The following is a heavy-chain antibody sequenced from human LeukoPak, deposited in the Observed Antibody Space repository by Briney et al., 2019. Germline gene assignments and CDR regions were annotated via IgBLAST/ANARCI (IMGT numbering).Heavy chain of an antibody. Sequence: GGSLRLSCAASGFTVSSNYMTWVRQAPGKGLEWVSIMYSGGNTYYADSVKGRFTISRDNSKNTVYLQMNSLRAEDTAVYYCVKSSEDYWGQGTLVTVSS. CDR1: GFTVSSNY. V-gene: IGHV3-53*01. D-gene: IGHD1-14*01. J-gene: IGHJ4*02. CDR3: VKSSEDY. CDR2: MYSGGNT.